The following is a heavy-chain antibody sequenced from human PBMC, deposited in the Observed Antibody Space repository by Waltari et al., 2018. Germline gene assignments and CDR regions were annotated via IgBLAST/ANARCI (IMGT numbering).Heavy chain of an antibody. V-gene: IGHV3-48*03. D-gene: IGHD6-13*01. J-gene: IGHJ4*02. CDR3: ARDPGTSAGFDYFDY. CDR2: VSSSGSKV. CDR1: GFTFRSSE. Sequence: EVQLVESGGGLVQPGGSLRLSCVASGFTFRSSEMNWVRQAPGKGLEWVSYVSSSGSKVHHADSVKARFTIFRDNAKNSLFLQMNSLRAEDTAVYYCARDPGTSAGFDYFDYWGQGTLVTVSS.